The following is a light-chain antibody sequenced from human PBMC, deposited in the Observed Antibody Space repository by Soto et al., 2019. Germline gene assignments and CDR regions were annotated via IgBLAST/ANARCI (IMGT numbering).Light chain of an antibody. CDR2: AAS. V-gene: IGKV1-39*01. CDR1: QSISNY. CDR3: QQYNNWPWT. Sequence: IQMTQSPSSLSAFVGDRVTITCRASQSISNYLNWYQQKPGKAPKLLIYAASSLQSGVPSRFSGSGSGTDFTLTISSLQPEDFAVYYCQQYNNWPWTFGQGTKVEIK. J-gene: IGKJ1*01.